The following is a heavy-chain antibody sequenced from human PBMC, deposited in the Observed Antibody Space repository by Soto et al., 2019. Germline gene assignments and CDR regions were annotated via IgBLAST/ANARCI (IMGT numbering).Heavy chain of an antibody. CDR1: GYTFTGYY. CDR3: ARVSVGATRGAYGYGMDV. V-gene: IGHV1-2*02. J-gene: IGHJ6*02. Sequence: ASVKVSCKASGYTFTGYYMHWVRQAPGQGLEWMGWINPNSGGTNYAQKFQGRVTMTRDTSISTAYMELSRLRSDDTAVYYCARVSVGATRGAYGYGMDVWGQGTTVTVSS. CDR2: INPNSGGT. D-gene: IGHD1-26*01.